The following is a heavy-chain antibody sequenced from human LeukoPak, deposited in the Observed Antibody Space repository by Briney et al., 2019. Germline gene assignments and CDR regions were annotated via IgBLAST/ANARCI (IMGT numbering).Heavy chain of an antibody. Sequence: GGSLRLSCAASGFSISNSAMSWVRQAPGKGLEWVSAITDNGNTTYYADSVQGRFTISRDNSKNTLYLQMNSLGVEDTAVYYCATLRLSDHFDSWGQGTLVTVSS. J-gene: IGHJ4*02. CDR3: ATLRLSDHFDS. CDR2: ITDNGNTT. D-gene: IGHD3-16*02. V-gene: IGHV3-23*05. CDR1: GFSISNSA.